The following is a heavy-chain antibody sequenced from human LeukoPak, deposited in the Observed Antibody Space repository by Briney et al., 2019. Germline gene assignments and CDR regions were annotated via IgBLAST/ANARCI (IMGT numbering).Heavy chain of an antibody. CDR2: IIPIFGTA. V-gene: IGHV1-69*13. CDR3: ARGASGESYYDFWSGYFYGMDV. J-gene: IGHJ6*02. Sequence: SVKVSCKASGGTFISYASSWVRQAPGQGLEWMGGIIPIFGTANYAQKFQGRVTITADESTSTAYMELSSLRSEDTAVYYCARGASGESYYDFWSGYFYGMDVWGQGTTVTVSS. CDR1: GGTFISYA. D-gene: IGHD3-3*01.